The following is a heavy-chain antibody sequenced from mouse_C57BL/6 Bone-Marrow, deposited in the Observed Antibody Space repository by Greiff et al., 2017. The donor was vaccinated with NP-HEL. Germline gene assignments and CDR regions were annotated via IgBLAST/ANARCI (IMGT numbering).Heavy chain of an antibody. Sequence: VQLQQPGAELVKPGASVKLSCKASGYTFTSYWMHWVKQRPGQGLEWIGTIYPNSGSTNYNEKFKSKATLTAEKSSNTAYMQLSSLTSEDSAVYYCARNYYGSSYFDFWGRGTTLTVTS. CDR2: IYPNSGST. CDR1: GYTFTSYW. V-gene: IGHV1-64*01. CDR3: ARNYYGSSYFDF. D-gene: IGHD1-1*01. J-gene: IGHJ2*01.